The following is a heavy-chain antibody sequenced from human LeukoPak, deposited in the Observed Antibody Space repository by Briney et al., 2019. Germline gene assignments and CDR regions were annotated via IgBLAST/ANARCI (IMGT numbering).Heavy chain of an antibody. CDR3: AKVAAGYYDSSGYGPFDY. D-gene: IGHD3-22*01. J-gene: IGHJ4*02. V-gene: IGHV3-30*18. CDR1: GFTFSSYG. Sequence: PGRSLRLSCAASGFTFSSYGMHWVRQAPGKGLEWVAVISYDGSNKYYADSVKGRFTISRDNSKNTLYLQMNSLRAEDTAVYYCAKVAAGYYDSSGYGPFDYWGQGTLVTVSS. CDR2: ISYDGSNK.